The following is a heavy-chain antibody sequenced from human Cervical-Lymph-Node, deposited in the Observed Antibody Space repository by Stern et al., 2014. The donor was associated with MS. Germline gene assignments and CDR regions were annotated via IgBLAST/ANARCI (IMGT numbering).Heavy chain of an antibody. CDR3: ARSANGYDY. J-gene: IGHJ4*02. CDR2: IFPGDSDS. D-gene: IGHD6-13*01. Sequence: EVQLVESGAEVKKPGESLKISCKGSGYTFNSHWIAWVRQMPGKGLDWMGIIFPGDSDSRYSPSFQGQVTFSADKSISTASLQWSSLKAPDTAIYYCARSANGYDYWGQGTLVTVSS. CDR1: GYTFNSHW. V-gene: IGHV5-51*01.